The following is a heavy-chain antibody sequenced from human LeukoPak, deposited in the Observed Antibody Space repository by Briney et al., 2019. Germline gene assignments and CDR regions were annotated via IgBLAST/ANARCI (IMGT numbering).Heavy chain of an antibody. V-gene: IGHV3-23*01. CDR1: GFTFSSYA. Sequence: GGSLRLSCAASGFTFSSYAMSWVRQAPGQGLEWVSAISGSGGSTYYADSVKGRFTISRDNSKNTLYLQMNSLRAEDTAVYYCAKGPSRRGELLGFWGQGTLVTVSS. CDR2: ISGSGGST. J-gene: IGHJ4*02. D-gene: IGHD1-26*01. CDR3: AKGPSRRGELLGF.